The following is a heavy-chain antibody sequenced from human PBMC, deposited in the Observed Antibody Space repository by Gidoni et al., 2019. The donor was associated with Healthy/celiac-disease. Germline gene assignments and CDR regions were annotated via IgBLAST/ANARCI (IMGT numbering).Heavy chain of an antibody. V-gene: IGHV3-11*06. CDR3: ARDGYYDSSGYKGGAPDY. J-gene: IGHJ4*02. CDR1: GFTFSDYY. CDR2: ISSSSSYT. Sequence: QVQLVESGGGLVKPGGSLRLSCAASGFTFSDYYMSWIRQAPGKGLEWVSYISSSSSYTNYADSVKGRFTISRDNAKNSLYLQMNSLRAEDTAVYYCARDGYYDSSGYKGGAPDYWGQGTLVTVSS. D-gene: IGHD3-22*01.